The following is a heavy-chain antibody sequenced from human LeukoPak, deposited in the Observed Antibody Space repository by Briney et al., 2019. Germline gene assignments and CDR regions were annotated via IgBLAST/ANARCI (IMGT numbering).Heavy chain of an antibody. J-gene: IGHJ5*02. CDR3: ARLHMAAAGKGDPKHNWFDP. D-gene: IGHD6-13*01. CDR2: IYYSGST. CDR1: GGSISSSSYY. Sequence: SETLSLTCTVSGGSISSSSYYWGWIRRPPGKGLEWIGSIYYSGSTYYNPSLKSRVTISVDTSKNQFSLKLSSVTAADTAVYYCARLHMAAAGKGDPKHNWFDPWGQGTLVTVSS. V-gene: IGHV4-39*01.